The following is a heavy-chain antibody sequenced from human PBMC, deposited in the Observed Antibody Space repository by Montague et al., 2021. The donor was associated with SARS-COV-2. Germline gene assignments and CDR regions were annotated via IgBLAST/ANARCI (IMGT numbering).Heavy chain of an antibody. CDR3: ATQPCTNGVCGNWFDP. Sequence: SETLSLTCTVSGGSISSYYWSWIRQPPGKGLEWIGYIYYSGSTNYNPSLKSRVTISVDTSKNQFSLKLSSVTAADTAVYYCATQPCTNGVCGNWFDPWGQGTLVTVSS. CDR1: GGSISSYY. V-gene: IGHV4-59*01. CDR2: IYYSGST. J-gene: IGHJ5*02. D-gene: IGHD2-8*01.